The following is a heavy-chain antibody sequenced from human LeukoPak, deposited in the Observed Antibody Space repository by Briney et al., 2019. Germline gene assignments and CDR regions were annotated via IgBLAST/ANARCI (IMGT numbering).Heavy chain of an antibody. J-gene: IGHJ6*03. D-gene: IGHD6-13*01. CDR3: ARVGSSWYHYYYYYMDA. CDR1: GYSISSGYY. CDR2: IYHSGST. Sequence: PSETLSLTCTVSGYSISSGYYWGWIRQPPGKGLEWIGSIYHSGSTNYNPSLKSRVTISVDTSKNQFSLKLSSVTAADTAVYYCARVGSSWYHYYYYYMDAWGKGTTVTVSS. V-gene: IGHV4-38-2*02.